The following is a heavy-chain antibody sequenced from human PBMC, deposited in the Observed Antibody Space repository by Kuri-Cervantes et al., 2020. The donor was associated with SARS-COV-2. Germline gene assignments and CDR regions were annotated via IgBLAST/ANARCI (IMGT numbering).Heavy chain of an antibody. CDR3: ARGGRFLEWLLGAEYFQH. CDR2: ISYDGSNK. Sequence: GESLKISCAASGFTFSSYVMHWVRQAPGKGLEWVAVISYDGSNKYYADSVKGRFTISRDNSKNTLYLQMNSLRAEDTAVYYCARGGRFLEWLLGAEYFQHWGQGTLVTVSS. D-gene: IGHD3-3*01. CDR1: GFTFSSYV. J-gene: IGHJ1*01. V-gene: IGHV3-30-3*01.